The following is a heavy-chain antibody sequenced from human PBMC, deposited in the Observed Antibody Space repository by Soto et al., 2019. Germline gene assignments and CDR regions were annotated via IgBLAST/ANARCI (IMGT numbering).Heavy chain of an antibody. CDR2: MYYRGSI. CDR1: GDSIGTYY. V-gene: IGHV4-59*01. CDR3: ARLKWDLLPAGFDI. J-gene: IGHJ3*02. Sequence: SETLSLTCNVSGDSIGTYYWTWIRQPPGKGLEWIAYMYYRGSINYNPSLKSRVTISVDTSKNQFSLKLRSVTAADTAIYYCARLKWDLLPAGFDIWGQGTLVTVSS. D-gene: IGHD1-26*01.